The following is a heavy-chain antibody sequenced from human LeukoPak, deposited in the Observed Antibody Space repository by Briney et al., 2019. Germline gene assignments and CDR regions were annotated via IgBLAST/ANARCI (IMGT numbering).Heavy chain of an antibody. J-gene: IGHJ4*02. CDR2: INPRGGST. Sequence: GASVKVSCKASGYTFTSYYIHWVRQAPGQGLEWMGIINPRGGSTSHAQKFQGRVTLTRDTSTSTVYMELSSLRSEDTAVYYCARLTVGYCTNGVCPGRTGDWGQGTLVTVSS. V-gene: IGHV1-46*01. D-gene: IGHD2-8*01. CDR1: GYTFTSYY. CDR3: ARLTVGYCTNGVCPGRTGD.